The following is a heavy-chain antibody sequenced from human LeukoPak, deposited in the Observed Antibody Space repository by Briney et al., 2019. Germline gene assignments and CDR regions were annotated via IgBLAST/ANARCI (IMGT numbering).Heavy chain of an antibody. CDR2: ISGSGDKT. J-gene: IGHJ4*02. V-gene: IGHV3-23*01. CDR3: AKGSSAGGELRHDY. D-gene: IGHD3-16*01. Sequence: PGGSLRLSCAASEFTFSSYAMGWVRQAPEKGLEWVSAISGSGDKTYYTDSVKGRFTISRDNSKNTLYLQMNSLRAEDTAVYFCAKGSSAGGELRHDYWGQGTLVTVSS. CDR1: EFTFSSYA.